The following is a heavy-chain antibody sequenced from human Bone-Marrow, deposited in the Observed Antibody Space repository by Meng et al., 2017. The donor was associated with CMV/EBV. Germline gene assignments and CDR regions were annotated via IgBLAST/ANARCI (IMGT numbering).Heavy chain of an antibody. Sequence: SETLSLTCTVSGDSIDNYYWNWIRRPPGKGLEWIGYVHYSGSTIYNPSLKSRVTISLHTSKSQFSLSLSSVTAADTAVYYCARWASGSRHFDYWGQGTLVTVPQ. CDR2: VHYSGST. D-gene: IGHD3-10*01. V-gene: IGHV4-59*01. CDR3: ARWASGSRHFDY. CDR1: GDSIDNYY. J-gene: IGHJ4*02.